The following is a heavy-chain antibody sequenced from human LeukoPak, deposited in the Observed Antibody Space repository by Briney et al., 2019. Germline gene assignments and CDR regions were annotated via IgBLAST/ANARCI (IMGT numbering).Heavy chain of an antibody. CDR3: ARLHEILPDY. CDR2: IYYSGST. CDR1: GGSISSSSYY. V-gene: IGHV4-39*01. D-gene: IGHD5-24*01. J-gene: IGHJ4*02. Sequence: SETLSLTCTVSGGSISSSSYYWGWIRQPPGKGLEWIGSIYYSGSTYYNPSLKSRVTISVDTSKNQFSLKLSSVTAADTAVYYCARLHEILPDYWGQGTLVTVSS.